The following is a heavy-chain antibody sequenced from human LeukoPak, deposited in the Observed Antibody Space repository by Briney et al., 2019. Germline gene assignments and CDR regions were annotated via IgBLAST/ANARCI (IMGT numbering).Heavy chain of an antibody. Sequence: SETLSLTCAVYGGSFSGYYWSWIRQPPGKGLEWIGEINHSGSTNYNPSLKSRVTLSVDTSKNQFSLKLSSVTAADTAVYYCARGIILDYWGQGTLVTVSS. D-gene: IGHD3-10*01. V-gene: IGHV4-34*01. CDR1: GGSFSGYY. CDR3: ARGIILDY. J-gene: IGHJ4*02. CDR2: INHSGST.